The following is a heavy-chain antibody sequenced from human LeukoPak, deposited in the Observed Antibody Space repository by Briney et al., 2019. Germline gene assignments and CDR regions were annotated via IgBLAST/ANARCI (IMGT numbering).Heavy chain of an antibody. CDR2: IYTSGST. V-gene: IGHV4-4*07. J-gene: IGHJ5*02. Sequence: PSETLPLTCTVSGGSISSYYWSWIRQPAGKGLEWIGRIYTSGSTNYNPSLKSRVTMSVDTSKNQFSLKLSSVTAADTAVYYCARDEMTTVTTRGFDPWGQGTLVTVSS. CDR1: GGSISSYY. D-gene: IGHD4-17*01. CDR3: ARDEMTTVTTRGFDP.